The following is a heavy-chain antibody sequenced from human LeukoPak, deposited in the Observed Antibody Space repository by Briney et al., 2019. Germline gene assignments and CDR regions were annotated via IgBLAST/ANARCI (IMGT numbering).Heavy chain of an antibody. D-gene: IGHD6-13*01. V-gene: IGHV4-38-2*02. CDR2: IYYSGST. J-gene: IGHJ3*02. Sequence: PSETLSLTCTVSGYSISSGYYWGWIRRPPGKGLEWIGSIYYSGSTYYNPSLKSRVTISVDTSKNQFSLKLSSVTAADTAVYYCARDRIAAAGAWIDIWGQGTMVTVSS. CDR1: GYSISSGYY. CDR3: ARDRIAAAGAWIDI.